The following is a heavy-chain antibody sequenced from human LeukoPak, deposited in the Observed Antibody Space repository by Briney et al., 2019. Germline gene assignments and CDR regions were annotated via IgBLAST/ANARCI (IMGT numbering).Heavy chain of an antibody. CDR2: INPNSGGT. J-gene: IGHJ4*02. D-gene: IGHD6-19*01. CDR1: GYTFTGYY. CDR3: ATARYSSGWQVSFDY. Sequence: ASVKVSCKASGYTFTGYYMHWVRQAPGQGLEWMGRINPNSGGTNYAQKFQGRVTITRDTSISTAYMELSRLRSDDTAVYYCATARYSSGWQVSFDYWGQGTLVTVSS. V-gene: IGHV1-2*06.